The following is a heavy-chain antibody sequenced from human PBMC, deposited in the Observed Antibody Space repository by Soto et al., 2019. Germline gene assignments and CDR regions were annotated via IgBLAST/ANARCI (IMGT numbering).Heavy chain of an antibody. D-gene: IGHD2-2*01. V-gene: IGHV4-4*02. Sequence: PSETLSLTCAVYGGSISSNEWWSWVRQPPGKGLEWIGEIYHSGSTNYNPSLKSRVTISLDKSKNQFSLKLTSVTAADSAVYYCARDDHIVVVPTSLGAMDVWGQGTTVTVSS. CDR3: ARDDHIVVVPTSLGAMDV. CDR1: GGSISSNEW. CDR2: IYHSGST. J-gene: IGHJ6*02.